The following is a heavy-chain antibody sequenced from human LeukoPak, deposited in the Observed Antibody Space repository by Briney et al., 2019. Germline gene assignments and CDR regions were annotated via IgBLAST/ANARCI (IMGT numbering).Heavy chain of an antibody. CDR2: ISAYNGNT. CDR1: GYAFMSYG. D-gene: IGHD3-22*01. J-gene: IGHJ6*02. Sequence: GASVKVSCKASGYAFMSYGISWVRQAPGQGLEWMGWISAYNGNTNYVQKLQGRVTMTTDTSTSTAYMELRSLRSDDTAVYYCARVQNYYDSSGPYYYYYYGMDVWGQGTTVTVSS. CDR3: ARVQNYYDSSGPYYYYYYGMDV. V-gene: IGHV1-18*01.